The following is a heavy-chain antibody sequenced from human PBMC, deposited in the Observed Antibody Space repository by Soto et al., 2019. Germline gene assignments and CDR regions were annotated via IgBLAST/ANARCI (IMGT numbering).Heavy chain of an antibody. D-gene: IGHD2-21*02. CDR3: ASRCGGDSYSPDVGMDV. J-gene: IGHJ6*02. CDR1: SGSISSSSYY. V-gene: IGHV4-39*01. CDR2: IYYSGST. Sequence: ETMYITCTVSSGSISSSSYYWGCIRQPPGKGLEWIGSIYYSGSTYYNPSLKSRVTISVDTSKNQFSLKLSSVTAADTAVYYCASRCGGDSYSPDVGMDVWGQGTTVTVSS.